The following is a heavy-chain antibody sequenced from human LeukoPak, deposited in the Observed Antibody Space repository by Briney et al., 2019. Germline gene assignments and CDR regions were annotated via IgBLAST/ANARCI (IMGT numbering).Heavy chain of an antibody. D-gene: IGHD2-2*01. V-gene: IGHV3-43D*03. Sequence: GGSLRLSCAASGFTFDDYAMHWVRQAPGKGLEWVSLISSDGGSTYYADSVKGRFTISRDNSKNSLYLQMNSLRAEDTALYYCAKGGYQLLLVNYMDVWGKGTTVTVSS. CDR1: GFTFDDYA. CDR3: AKGGYQLLLVNYMDV. CDR2: ISSDGGST. J-gene: IGHJ6*03.